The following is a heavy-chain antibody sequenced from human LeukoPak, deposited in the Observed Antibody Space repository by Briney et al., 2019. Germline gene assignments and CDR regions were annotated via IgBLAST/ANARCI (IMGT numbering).Heavy chain of an antibody. CDR1: GYTFTSYG. D-gene: IGHD4-17*01. J-gene: IGHJ4*02. Sequence: ASVKVSCKASGYTFTSYGISWVRQAPGQGLEWMGWICAYNGNTNYAQKLQGRVTMTTDTSTSTAYMELRSLRSDDTAVYYCARGAGDYGDYVFDYWGQGTLVTVSS. CDR3: ARGAGDYGDYVFDY. V-gene: IGHV1-18*01. CDR2: ICAYNGNT.